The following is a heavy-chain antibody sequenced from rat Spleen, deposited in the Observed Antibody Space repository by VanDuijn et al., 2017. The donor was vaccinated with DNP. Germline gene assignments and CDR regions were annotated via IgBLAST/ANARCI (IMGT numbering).Heavy chain of an antibody. Sequence: EVQLVESGGGLVQPGRSLKLSCAASGFTFSNYGMAWVRQTPTKGLDWVASIRTGGGNTYYRDSVKGRFTISRHNAKNTQYLQMDSLRSEDTATYYCASHRGGTNAHYFDYWGQGVMVTVYS. CDR1: GFTFSNYG. D-gene: IGHD1-5*01. CDR3: ASHRGGTNAHYFDY. V-gene: IGHV5S14*01. CDR2: IRTGGGNT. J-gene: IGHJ2*01.